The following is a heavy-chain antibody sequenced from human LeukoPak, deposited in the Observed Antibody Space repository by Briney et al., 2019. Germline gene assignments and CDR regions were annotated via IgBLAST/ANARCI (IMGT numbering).Heavy chain of an antibody. CDR3: ARQVVTANPYYYYYMDV. CDR1: GYSFTSYW. D-gene: IGHD2-21*02. J-gene: IGHJ6*03. CDR2: IYPGDSDT. V-gene: IGHV5-51*01. Sequence: GESLKISCKGSGYSFTSYWIGWVRQMPGKGLEWMGIIYPGDSDTRYSPSFQGQVTISADKSISTAYLQWSSLKASDAALYYCARQVVTANPYYYYYMDVWGKGTTVTVSS.